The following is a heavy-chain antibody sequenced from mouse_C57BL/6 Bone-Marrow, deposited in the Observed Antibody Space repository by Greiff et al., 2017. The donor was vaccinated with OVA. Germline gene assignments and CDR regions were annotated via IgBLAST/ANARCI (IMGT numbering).Heavy chain of an antibody. CDR2: IDPSDSET. CDR1: GYTFTSYW. V-gene: IGHV1-52*01. CDR3: ARIRLGRYCDV. Sequence: QVQLQQPGAELVRPGSSVKLSCKASGYTFTSYWMHWVKQRPIQGLEWIGNIDPSDSETHYNQKFKDKATLTVDKSSSTAYMQLSSLTSEDSAVYYCARIRLGRYCDVWGTGTTVTVSS. J-gene: IGHJ1*03. D-gene: IGHD4-1*01.